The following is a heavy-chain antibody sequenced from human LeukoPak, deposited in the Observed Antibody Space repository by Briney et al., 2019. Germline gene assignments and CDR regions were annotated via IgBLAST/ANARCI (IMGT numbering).Heavy chain of an antibody. CDR3: ARDPGYSSGPDAFHI. Sequence: PGGSLRLSCAASEFTFSSYWMHWVRQAPGKGLVCVSRINSDASSTSYADSVKGRFTISRDNAKNTLYLQMNSLRAEDTAVYYCARDPGYSSGPDAFHIWGQGTMVTVSS. D-gene: IGHD6-19*01. CDR1: EFTFSSYW. V-gene: IGHV3-74*01. CDR2: INSDASST. J-gene: IGHJ3*02.